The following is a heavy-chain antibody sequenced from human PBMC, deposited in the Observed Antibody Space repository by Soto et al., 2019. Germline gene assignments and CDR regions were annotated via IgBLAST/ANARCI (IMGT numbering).Heavy chain of an antibody. D-gene: IGHD3-10*02. CDR2: IRFDGSNI. CDR3: ARDGVGVTTFWGFLDY. J-gene: IGHJ4*02. V-gene: IGHV3-33*01. CDR1: ESIFRGYG. Sequence: QVQMVESGGGVVQPGGSLRLSCAVSESIFRGYGMHWVRQAPGKGLEWVAIIRFDGSNIHYADYVMGRFTISRDNSKNMLYVEMNNLRVEDTAVYYCARDGVGVTTFWGFLDYWGQGTLVTVSA.